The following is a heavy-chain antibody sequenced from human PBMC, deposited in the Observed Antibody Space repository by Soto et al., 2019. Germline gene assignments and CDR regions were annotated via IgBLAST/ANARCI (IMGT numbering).Heavy chain of an antibody. CDR3: AKFYCSGGSCYRDAFDI. CDR2: ISGSGGST. D-gene: IGHD2-15*01. J-gene: IGHJ3*02. V-gene: IGHV3-23*01. Sequence: GGSLRLSCAASGFTFSSYAMSWVRQAPGKGLEWVSAISGSGGSTYYADSVKGRFTISRDNSKNTLYLQMNSLRAEDTAVYYCAKFYCSGGSCYRDAFDIWGQGTMVTVSS. CDR1: GFTFSSYA.